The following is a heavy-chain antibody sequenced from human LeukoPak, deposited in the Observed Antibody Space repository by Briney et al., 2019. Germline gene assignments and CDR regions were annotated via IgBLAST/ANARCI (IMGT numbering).Heavy chain of an antibody. CDR3: AKDHSYDSSGNLDY. CDR1: GFTFSSYA. D-gene: IGHD3-22*01. V-gene: IGHV3-23*01. Sequence: GGSLRLSCAASGFTFSSYAMSWVRQAPGKGLEWVSAISGSGGSTYYADSVKGRFTISRDNSKNTLYLQMNSLRAEDTAVYYCAKDHSYDSSGNLDYWGQGTLVTVSS. J-gene: IGHJ4*02. CDR2: ISGSGGST.